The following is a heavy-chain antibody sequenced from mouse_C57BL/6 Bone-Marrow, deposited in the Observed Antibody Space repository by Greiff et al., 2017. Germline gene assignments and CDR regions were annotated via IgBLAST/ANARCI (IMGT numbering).Heavy chain of an antibody. CDR2: LSSGGSYT. CDR1: GFTFSSYG. Sequence: EVQVVESGGDLVKPGGSLKLSCAASGFTFSSYGMSWVRQTPDKRLEWVATLSSGGSYTYYPDSVKGRFTISRDNAKNTLYLQISSLKSEDKAMYYCARHGDGYPFAYWGQGTLVTVSA. J-gene: IGHJ3*01. D-gene: IGHD2-3*01. V-gene: IGHV5-6*01. CDR3: ARHGDGYPFAY.